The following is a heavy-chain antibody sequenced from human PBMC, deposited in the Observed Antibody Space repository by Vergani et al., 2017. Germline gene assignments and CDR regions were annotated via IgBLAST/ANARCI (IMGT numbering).Heavy chain of an antibody. J-gene: IGHJ5*02. CDR1: GFTFSSYW. Sequence: EVQLLESGGGLVQPGGSLRLSCAASGFTFSSYWMSWVRQAPGKGLEWVANIKQDGSEKYYVDSVKGRLTISRDNAKNSLYLQMNSLRAEDTAVYYCARKLPYGSAINLFDHWGEGTLVTVSS. D-gene: IGHD3-10*01. CDR3: ARKLPYGSAINLFDH. CDR2: IKQDGSEK. V-gene: IGHV3-7*04.